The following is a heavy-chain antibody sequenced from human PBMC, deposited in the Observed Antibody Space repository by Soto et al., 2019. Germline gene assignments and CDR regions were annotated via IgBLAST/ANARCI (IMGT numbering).Heavy chain of an antibody. CDR1: GGTFSSYA. CDR3: ASHTGSSPEGRYYYGMDV. CDR2: IITIFGTA. V-gene: IGHV1-69*12. D-gene: IGHD1-26*01. Sequence: QVQLVQSGAEVKKPGSSVKVSCKASGGTFSSYAISWVRQAPGQGLEWMGGIITIFGTADYAQTFQGRVTITAAESTSTASMELSSLRSEDTAVYYCASHTGSSPEGRYYYGMDVWGQGTTVTVSS. J-gene: IGHJ6*02.